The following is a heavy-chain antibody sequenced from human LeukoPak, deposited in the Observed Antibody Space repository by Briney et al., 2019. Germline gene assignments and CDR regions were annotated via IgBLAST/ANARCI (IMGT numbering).Heavy chain of an antibody. CDR2: ISSSGSII. D-gene: IGHD1-26*01. V-gene: IGHV3-48*03. CDR3: ARDGPYSGRYWFDY. Sequence: GGSLRLSCAASGFTFSSYEMNWVRQPPGKELDRVSYISSSGSIIYYADSVKGRFTISRDNAKNSPYLQMNSLRDEDTAVYYCARDGPYSGRYWFDYWGQGTLVTVSS. J-gene: IGHJ5*01. CDR1: GFTFSSYE.